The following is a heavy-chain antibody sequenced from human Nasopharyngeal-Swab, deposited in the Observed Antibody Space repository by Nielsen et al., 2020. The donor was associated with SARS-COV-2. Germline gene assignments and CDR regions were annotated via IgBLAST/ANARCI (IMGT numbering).Heavy chain of an antibody. V-gene: IGHV3-23*01. Sequence: GGSLRLSCAASGFTFSSYAMSWVRQAPGKGLEWVSAISGSGGTTYYADYVKGRLTISRDNSKNTLYLQMNSLRAEDTAVYYCAGEPAYYGSIGYYLSSFDYWGQGTLVTVSS. D-gene: IGHD3-22*01. CDR2: ISGSGGTT. J-gene: IGHJ4*02. CDR1: GFTFSSYA. CDR3: AGEPAYYGSIGYYLSSFDY.